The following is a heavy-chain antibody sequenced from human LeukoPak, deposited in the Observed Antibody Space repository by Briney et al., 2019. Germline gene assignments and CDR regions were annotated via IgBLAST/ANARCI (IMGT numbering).Heavy chain of an antibody. CDR2: ISSSSSTI. Sequence: GGSLRLSCAASGFTFSSYSMNWVRQAPGKGLEWVSYISSSSSTIYYADSVKGRFTISRDNAKNSLYLQMNSLRAEDTAVYYCAREPPLGSTILRGVRIYYGMDVWGQGTTVTVSS. CDR1: GFTFSSYS. V-gene: IGHV3-48*01. D-gene: IGHD3-10*01. CDR3: AREPPLGSTILRGVRIYYGMDV. J-gene: IGHJ6*02.